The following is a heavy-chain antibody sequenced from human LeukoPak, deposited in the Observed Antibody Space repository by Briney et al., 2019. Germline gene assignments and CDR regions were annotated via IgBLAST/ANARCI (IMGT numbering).Heavy chain of an antibody. V-gene: IGHV3-11*04. Sequence: GGSLRLSCAASGFPFNDYFMSWIRQAPGKGLEWISYISSSGSTIYYADSVKGRFTISRDNAKNSLYLQMNSLRAEDTAVYYCARDGAAAATDFDYWGQGTLVTVSS. CDR2: ISSSGSTI. CDR1: GFPFNDYF. D-gene: IGHD6-13*01. J-gene: IGHJ4*02. CDR3: ARDGAAAATDFDY.